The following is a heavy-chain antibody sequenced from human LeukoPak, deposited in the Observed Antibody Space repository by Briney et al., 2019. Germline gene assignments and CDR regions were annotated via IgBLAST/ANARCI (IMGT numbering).Heavy chain of an antibody. Sequence: GGSLRLSCAASGFTFSNAWMSWVRQAPGKGLEWVGPIKSKTDGGTTDYAAPVKGRFTISRDNSKNTLYLQMNSLRAEDTAVYYCAKVRKVGSSWYEDAFDIWGQGTMVTVSS. J-gene: IGHJ3*02. CDR1: GFTFSNAW. CDR3: AKVRKVGSSWYEDAFDI. CDR2: IKSKTDGGTT. V-gene: IGHV3-15*01. D-gene: IGHD6-13*01.